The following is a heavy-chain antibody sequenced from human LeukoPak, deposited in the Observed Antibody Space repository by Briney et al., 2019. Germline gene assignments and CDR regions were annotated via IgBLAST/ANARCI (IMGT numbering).Heavy chain of an antibody. J-gene: IGHJ4*02. CDR3: AKAEVGYSYGLFDY. CDR1: GFTFSSYS. CDR2: ISSSSSYI. D-gene: IGHD5-18*01. Sequence: GGSLRLSCAASGFTFSSYSMNWVRQAPGKGLEWVSSISSSSSYIYYADSVKGRFTISRDNSKNTLYLQMNSLRAEDTAVYYCAKAEVGYSYGLFDYWGQGTLVTVSS. V-gene: IGHV3-21*04.